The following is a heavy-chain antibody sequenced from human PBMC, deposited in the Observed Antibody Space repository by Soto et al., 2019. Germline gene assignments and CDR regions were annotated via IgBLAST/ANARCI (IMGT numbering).Heavy chain of an antibody. Sequence: EVQLVESGGGLVQPGGSLKVSCAASGFTFSDSTIQWVSQASGKGLEWVGRIRSEVYSYATGCAASVKDRFTISRDDSKNTAYLQMNSLKIEDTAVYYCSSCSGSYCMDVWGQGTTVTVSS. CDR1: GFTFSDST. D-gene: IGHD3-10*02. CDR2: IRSEVYSYAT. CDR3: SSCSGSYCMDV. V-gene: IGHV3-73*02. J-gene: IGHJ6*02.